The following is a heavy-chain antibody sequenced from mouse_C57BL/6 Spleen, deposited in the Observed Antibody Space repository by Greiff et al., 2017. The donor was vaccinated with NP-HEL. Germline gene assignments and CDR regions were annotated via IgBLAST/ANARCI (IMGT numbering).Heavy chain of an antibody. CDR2: INPNNGGT. CDR3: ASWDYDVGAWFAY. D-gene: IGHD2-4*01. Sequence: VQLQQSGPELVKPGASVKISCKASGYTFTDYYMNWVKQSHGKSLEWIGDINPNNGGTSYNQKFKGKATLTVDKSSSTAYMELRSLTSEDSAVYYCASWDYDVGAWFAYWGQGTLVTVSA. J-gene: IGHJ3*01. V-gene: IGHV1-26*01. CDR1: GYTFTDYY.